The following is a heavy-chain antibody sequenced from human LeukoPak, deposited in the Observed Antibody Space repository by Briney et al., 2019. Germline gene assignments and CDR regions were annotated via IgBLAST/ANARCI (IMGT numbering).Heavy chain of an antibody. CDR2: IYYSGST. CDR1: GGSISSSSYY. Sequence: PSETLFLTCTVSGGSISSSSYYWGWIRQPPGKGLEWIGSIYYSGSTYYNPSLKSRVTISVDTSKSQFSLKLSSVTAADTAVYYCARQRGSGWYPGDFDYWGQGTLVTVSS. CDR3: ARQRGSGWYPGDFDY. V-gene: IGHV4-39*01. D-gene: IGHD6-19*01. J-gene: IGHJ4*02.